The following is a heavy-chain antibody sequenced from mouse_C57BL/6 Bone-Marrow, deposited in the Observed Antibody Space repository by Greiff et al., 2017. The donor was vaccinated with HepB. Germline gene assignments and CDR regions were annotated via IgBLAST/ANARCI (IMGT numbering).Heavy chain of an antibody. V-gene: IGHV1-64*01. CDR2: IHPNSGST. J-gene: IGHJ3*01. CDR3: ERVGDYDTWFAC. D-gene: IGHD2-4*01. Sequence: QVQLKQPGAELVKPGASVKLSCKASGYTFTSYWMHWVKQRPGQGLEWIGMIHPNSGSTNYNEKFKSKATLTVDKSSSTAYMQLSSLTSEDSAVYDGERVGDYDTWFACWGKGTLVTVYA. CDR1: GYTFTSYW.